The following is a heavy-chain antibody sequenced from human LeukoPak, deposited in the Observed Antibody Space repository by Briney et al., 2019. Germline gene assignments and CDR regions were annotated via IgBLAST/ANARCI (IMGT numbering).Heavy chain of an antibody. V-gene: IGHV4-34*01. D-gene: IGHD2-8*01. CDR2: INYSGST. J-gene: IGHJ4*02. Sequence: PSETLSLTCDVFGGSYSGYYWGWIRQPPGKGLEWIGSINYSGSTYYNPSLKSRVTISIDTSKNQFSLNLSSVTAADTAVYYCARRRFVRGPDVVNPFDYWGQGTLVTVSS. CDR1: GGSYSGYY. CDR3: ARRRFVRGPDVVNPFDY.